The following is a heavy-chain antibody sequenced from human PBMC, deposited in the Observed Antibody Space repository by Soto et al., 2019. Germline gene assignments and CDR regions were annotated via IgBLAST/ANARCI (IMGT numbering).Heavy chain of an antibody. V-gene: IGHV3-30*18. D-gene: IGHD3-22*01. CDR2: ISYDGSNK. Sequence: GGSLRLSCAASGFTFSRYAIHWVRQAPGKGLQWVAVISYDGSNKTYADSVKGRFTISRDNSKTTVYLQMNSLRSEDTATYYCEKEVTTNPLEYWGQGTLVTVSS. CDR3: EKEVTTNPLEY. J-gene: IGHJ4*02. CDR1: GFTFSRYA.